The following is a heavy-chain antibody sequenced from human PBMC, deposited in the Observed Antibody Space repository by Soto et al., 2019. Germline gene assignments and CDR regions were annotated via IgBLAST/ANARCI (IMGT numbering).Heavy chain of an antibody. D-gene: IGHD1-26*01. J-gene: IGHJ6*02. CDR1: GFTFSSYG. CDR3: AKNSGSLNYYYYGMDV. CDR2: ISYDGSNK. V-gene: IGHV3-30*18. Sequence: GGSLRLSCAASGFTFSSYGMHWVRQAPGKGLEWVAVISYDGSNKYYADSVKGRFTISRDNSKNTLYLQMNSLRAEDTAVYYCAKNSGSLNYYYYGMDVWGQGTTVTVSS.